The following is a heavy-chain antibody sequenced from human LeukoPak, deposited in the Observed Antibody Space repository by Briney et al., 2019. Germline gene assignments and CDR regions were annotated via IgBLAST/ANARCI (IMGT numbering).Heavy chain of an antibody. J-gene: IGHJ6*03. CDR3: ASTMTPYYYYMDV. CDR1: GYTFTGYY. V-gene: IGHV1-2*02. Sequence: ASVKVSCKASGYTFTGYYMHWVRQAPGQGLEWMGWVNPNSGGTNYAQKFQGRVTMTRDTSISTAYMELSRLRSDDTAVYYCASTMTPYYYYMDVWGKGTTVTISS. CDR2: VNPNSGGT. D-gene: IGHD2-2*01.